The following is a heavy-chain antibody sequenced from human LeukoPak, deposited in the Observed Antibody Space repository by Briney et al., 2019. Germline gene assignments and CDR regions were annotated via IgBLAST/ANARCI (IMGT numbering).Heavy chain of an antibody. CDR1: GFSISTYW. D-gene: IGHD5-18*01. CDR3: ARDYSHGFDI. Sequence: GASLRLSCAASGFSISTYWMHWVRQVPGKGLVWVSHIKNDGTGTSYADSVKGRFTISRDNAKNTLYLQMNSLRAEDTAVYYCARDYSHGFDIWGQGTVVTVSS. V-gene: IGHV3-74*01. CDR2: IKNDGTGT. J-gene: IGHJ3*02.